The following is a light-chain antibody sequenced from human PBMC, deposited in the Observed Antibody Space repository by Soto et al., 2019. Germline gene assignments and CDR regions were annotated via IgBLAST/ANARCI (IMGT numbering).Light chain of an antibody. V-gene: IGKV3-20*01. J-gene: IGKJ1*01. CDR3: QDYGTSAPWT. Sequence: EVVLTQSPGTLSLSPGERATLSCRASQNIRGNELAWYQQKPGQAPRLLIYRGSSRATGIPDRFSGRGSGTDFTLTISRLEREDCAVYYCQDYGTSAPWTFGQGTKVEIK. CDR1: QNIRGNE. CDR2: RGS.